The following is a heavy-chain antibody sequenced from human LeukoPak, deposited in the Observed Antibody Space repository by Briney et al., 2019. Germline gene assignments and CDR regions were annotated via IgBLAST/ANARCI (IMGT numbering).Heavy chain of an antibody. D-gene: IGHD3-22*01. CDR2: LSYDGTNK. CDR3: VRGVGLYDSTGYFDY. CDR1: GFTFSICA. Sequence: PGRSLRLSCAASGFTFSICAMHWVRQAPGKGLEWVATLSYDGTNKYYADSVKGRFTISRDNSKNTLYLQKNSVRGEDTAVYYCVRGVGLYDSTGYFDYWGQGTLVTVSS. J-gene: IGHJ4*02. V-gene: IGHV3-30-3*01.